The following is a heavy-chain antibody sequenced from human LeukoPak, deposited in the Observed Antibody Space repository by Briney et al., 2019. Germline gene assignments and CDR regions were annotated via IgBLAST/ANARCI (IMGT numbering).Heavy chain of an antibody. J-gene: IGHJ4*02. D-gene: IGHD3-10*01. CDR2: IIPIFGTA. V-gene: IGHV1-69*05. Sequence: SVKVSCKASGGTFSSYAISWVRQAPGQGLEWMGRIIPIFGTANYAQKFQGRVTITTDESTSTAYMELGSLRSEDTAVYYCARGLWFGESHLYFDYWGQGTLVTVSS. CDR3: ARGLWFGESHLYFDY. CDR1: GGTFSSYA.